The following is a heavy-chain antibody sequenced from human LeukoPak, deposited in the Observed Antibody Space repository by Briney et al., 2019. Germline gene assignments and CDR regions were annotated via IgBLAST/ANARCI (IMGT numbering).Heavy chain of an antibody. D-gene: IGHD2-2*02. CDR3: ARDRWGYCSSTSCYNGYYFDY. CDR1: GFTFSSYA. Sequence: GGSLRLSCAASGFTFSSYAMNWVRQAPGKGLEWVSSISSSSSYIYYADSVKGRFTISRDNAKNSLYLQMNSLRAEDTAVYYCARDRWGYCSSTSCYNGYYFDYWGQGTLVTVSS. J-gene: IGHJ4*02. V-gene: IGHV3-21*01. CDR2: ISSSSSYI.